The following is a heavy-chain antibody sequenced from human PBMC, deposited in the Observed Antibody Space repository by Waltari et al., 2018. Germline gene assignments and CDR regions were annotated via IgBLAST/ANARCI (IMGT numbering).Heavy chain of an antibody. J-gene: IGHJ6*02. V-gene: IGHV4-59*11. CDR1: GGSISSHY. D-gene: IGHD4-17*01. CDR3: ARTATVTKYYYYYGMDV. CDR2: IYYSGST. Sequence: QVQLQESGPGLVKPSETLSLTCTVSGGSISSHYWSWIRQPPGKGLEWIGYIYYSGSTNYHPSLKSRVTISVDTSKNQFSLKLSSVTAADTAVYYCARTATVTKYYYYYGMDVWGQGTTVTVSS.